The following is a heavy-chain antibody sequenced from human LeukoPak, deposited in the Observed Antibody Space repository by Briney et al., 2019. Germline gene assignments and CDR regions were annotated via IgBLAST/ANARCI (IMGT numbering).Heavy chain of an antibody. CDR3: ASRSDYDILTGYYRH. V-gene: IGHV3-23*01. CDR2: ISGSGGST. Sequence: GGSLRLSCEASGFTFSRHAMSWVRQAPRKGLEWVSAISGSGGSTYYADSVKGRFTISRDYSKNTLYLQMNSLRAEDTAVYYCASRSDYDILTGYYRHWGQGTLVTVSS. J-gene: IGHJ4*02. D-gene: IGHD3-9*01. CDR1: GFTFSRHA.